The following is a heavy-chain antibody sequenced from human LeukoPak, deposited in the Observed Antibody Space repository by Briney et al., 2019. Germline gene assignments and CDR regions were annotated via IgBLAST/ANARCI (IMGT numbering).Heavy chain of an antibody. CDR3: ARGGATTQANFDY. D-gene: IGHD1-26*01. Sequence: SQTLSLTCAISGDSVSSNSAAWNWIRQSPSRGLEWRGRTYYRSKWYNDYAVSVKSRITINPDTSKNQFPLQLNSVTPEDAAVYYCARGGATTQANFDYWGQGTLVTVSS. CDR1: GDSVSSNSAA. J-gene: IGHJ4*02. V-gene: IGHV6-1*01. CDR2: TYYRSKWYN.